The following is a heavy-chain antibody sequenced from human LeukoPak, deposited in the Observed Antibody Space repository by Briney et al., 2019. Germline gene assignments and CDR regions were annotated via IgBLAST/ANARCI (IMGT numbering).Heavy chain of an antibody. D-gene: IGHD2-2*01. J-gene: IGHJ5*02. CDR3: VRIGCSRTSCYGNSVDP. V-gene: IGHV1-18*01. CDR1: SYTFTNYG. CDR2: ISGYNGDT. Sequence: ASVKVSCKASSYTFTNYGINWVRQAPGRGLEWMGWISGYNGDTQYAQKFQGRVTMTTDTSTTTAYMDLRSLTSDDTAVYYCVRIGCSRTSCYGNSVDPWGQGTLVTVSS.